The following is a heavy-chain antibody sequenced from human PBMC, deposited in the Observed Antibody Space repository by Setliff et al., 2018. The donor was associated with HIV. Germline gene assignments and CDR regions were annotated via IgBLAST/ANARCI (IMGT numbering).Heavy chain of an antibody. CDR2: ILPIFNKV. V-gene: IGHV1-69*04. D-gene: IGHD3-22*01. CDR3: ARDNVDSDSRTYLHH. Sequence: GASVMVSCKASGGSFSSYALHWVRQAPGQGLEWMGNILPIFNKVNYAQKFRGRVTITADKSTSTAYMELSSLTSDDAAVYFCARDNVDSDSRTYLHHWGQGTLVTVSS. CDR1: GGSFSSYA. J-gene: IGHJ5*02.